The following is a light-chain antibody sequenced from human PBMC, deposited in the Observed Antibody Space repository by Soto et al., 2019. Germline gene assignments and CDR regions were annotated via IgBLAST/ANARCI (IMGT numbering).Light chain of an antibody. CDR1: QSVSSN. J-gene: IGKJ4*01. V-gene: IGKV3-15*01. Sequence: EIVMTQSPATLSVSPGERATLSCRASQSVSSNLAWYQQKPGQAPRLLIYGASTRATGIPARFSGSGSGTEFTLTISSLQSEDFAVYYCQQYNNWPHTFGGGTKLDIK. CDR3: QQYNNWPHT. CDR2: GAS.